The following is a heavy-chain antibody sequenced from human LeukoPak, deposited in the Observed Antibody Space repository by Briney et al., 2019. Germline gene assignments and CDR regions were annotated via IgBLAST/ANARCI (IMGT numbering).Heavy chain of an antibody. D-gene: IGHD3-9*01. CDR2: ISSGSSTI. V-gene: IGHV3-48*04. J-gene: IGHJ6*02. Sequence: SGGSLRLSCAASGFTFSSYAMSWVRQAPGKGLDWLSYISSGSSTIYYADSVKGRFTISRDNTKKTPYLEMNSLRAEDTAVYFCARVAHFDRGMDVWGQGTTVTVSS. CDR3: ARVAHFDRGMDV. CDR1: GFTFSSYA.